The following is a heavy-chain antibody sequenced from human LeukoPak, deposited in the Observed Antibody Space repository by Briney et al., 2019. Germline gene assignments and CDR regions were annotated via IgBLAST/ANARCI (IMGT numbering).Heavy chain of an antibody. V-gene: IGHV3-21*04. D-gene: IGHD1-26*01. CDR2: ISSSNSYI. J-gene: IGHJ2*01. Sequence: GGSPRLSCAASGFTFSSYSMNWVRQAPGKGLEWVSSISSSNSYIYYADSVKGRFTISRDSSRNTLFLHMNTLRAEDTAIYYCAKDRTVGASYWYFDLWGRGTLVTVSS. CDR3: AKDRTVGASYWYFDL. CDR1: GFTFSSYS.